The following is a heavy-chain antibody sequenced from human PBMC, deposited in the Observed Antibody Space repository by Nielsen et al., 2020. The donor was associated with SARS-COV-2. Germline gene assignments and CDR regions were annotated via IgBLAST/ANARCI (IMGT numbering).Heavy chain of an antibody. Sequence: SVKVSCKASGGTFSSYAISWVRQAPGQGLEWMGGIIPIFGTANYAQKFQGRVTITADESTSTAYMELNSLRSEDTAVYYCARADYRYDYYYGMDVWGQGTTVTVSS. CDR2: IIPIFGTA. D-gene: IGHD4-11*01. CDR3: ARADYRYDYYYGMDV. V-gene: IGHV1-69*13. J-gene: IGHJ6*02. CDR1: GGTFSSYA.